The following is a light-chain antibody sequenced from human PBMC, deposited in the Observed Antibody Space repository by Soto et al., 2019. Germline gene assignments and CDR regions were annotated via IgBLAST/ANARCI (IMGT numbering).Light chain of an antibody. V-gene: IGKV3-20*01. J-gene: IGKJ2*01. CDR3: HQYDTAPHT. CDR2: GTS. Sequence: EIVLTQSPGTLSLSPGERATLSCRASQTVTTKDVDWYQQKPGQAPRLLMYGTSSRATGIPDRFSGSVAGTDFTLTISRLQPEDSAMYYCHQYDTAPHTFGQGTKLEIK. CDR1: QTVTTKD.